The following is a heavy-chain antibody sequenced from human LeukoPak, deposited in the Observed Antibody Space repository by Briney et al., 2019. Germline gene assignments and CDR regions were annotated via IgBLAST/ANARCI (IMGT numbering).Heavy chain of an antibody. D-gene: IGHD4-17*01. V-gene: IGHV3-48*01. CDR1: GFTVSSSY. J-gene: IGHJ4*02. CDR3: ARDFNGDYAY. Sequence: PGGSLRLSCAASGFTVSSSYMNWVRQAPGKGLEWVSYISSSSSTIYYADSVKGRFTISRDNAKNSLYLQMNSLRAEDTAMYYCARDFNGDYAYWGQGTLVTVSS. CDR2: ISSSSSTI.